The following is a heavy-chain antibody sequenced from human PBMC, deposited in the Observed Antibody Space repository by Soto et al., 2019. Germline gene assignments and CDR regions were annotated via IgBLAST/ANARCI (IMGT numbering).Heavy chain of an antibody. CDR2: IKQDGSER. J-gene: IGHJ4*01. CDR1: GFTFRNYW. V-gene: IGHV3-7*01. Sequence: EEQLVESGGGLVQPGGSLRLSCAGSGFTFRNYWMGWVRQAPGKRLEWVANIKQDGSERSYADSVKGRFTISRDNAKNSVYLQNSSLGADDTAVYYCVRENYFDYWGQGILVTVSS. CDR3: VRENYFDY.